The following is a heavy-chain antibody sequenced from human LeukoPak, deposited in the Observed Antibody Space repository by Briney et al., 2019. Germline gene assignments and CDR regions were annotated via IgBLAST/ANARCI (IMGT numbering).Heavy chain of an antibody. J-gene: IGHJ5*02. Sequence: SETLSLTCTVSGGSISSSSYYWGWIRQPPGKGLEWIGSIYYSGSTYYNPSLKSRVTISVDTSKNQFSLKLSSVTAADTAVYYCASSIRRDGYNLNWFDPWGQGTLVTVSS. CDR2: IYYSGST. D-gene: IGHD5-24*01. V-gene: IGHV4-39*07. CDR1: GGSISSSSYY. CDR3: ASSIRRDGYNLNWFDP.